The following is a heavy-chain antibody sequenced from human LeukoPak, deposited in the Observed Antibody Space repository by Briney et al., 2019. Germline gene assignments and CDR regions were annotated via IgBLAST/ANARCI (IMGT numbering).Heavy chain of an antibody. J-gene: IGHJ6*03. Sequence: PPGGSLRLSCAASGFTFSSYGMHWVRQAPGKGLEWVAFIRYDGSNKYYADSVKGRFTISRDNSKNTLYLQMNSLRAEDTAVYYCARPPGYCSGGSCYRPGTDYYYYYMDAWGKGTTVTVSS. D-gene: IGHD2-15*01. CDR1: GFTFSSYG. V-gene: IGHV3-30*02. CDR3: ARPPGYCSGGSCYRPGTDYYYYYMDA. CDR2: IRYDGSNK.